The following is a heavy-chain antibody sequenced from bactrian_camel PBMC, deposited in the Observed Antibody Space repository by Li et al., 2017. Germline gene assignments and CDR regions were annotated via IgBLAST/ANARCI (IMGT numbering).Heavy chain of an antibody. CDR2: IDSDGST. CDR1: GDASATSC. V-gene: IGHV3S55*01. Sequence: VQLVESGGGSVQAGGSLSLSCQVSGDASATSCMVWFRQAPGKEREGVAVIDSDGSTRYAASVKGRFTISKDYAKNTLYLQLSSLKPEDTAVYYCAKRRDYNAMDYWGKGTQVTVS. J-gene: IGHJ7*01.